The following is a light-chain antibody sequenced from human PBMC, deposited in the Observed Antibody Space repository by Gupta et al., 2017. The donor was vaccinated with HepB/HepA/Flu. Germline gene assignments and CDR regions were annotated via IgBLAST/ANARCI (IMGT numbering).Light chain of an antibody. CDR3: TQRTHWPVT. CDR2: RGS. CDR1: QSVVYTNGIAY. Sequence: DVVMTQSPLSLPVTLGQPASISCRSSQSVVYTNGIAYLSWFLQRPGQSPRLLINRGSKRDCGVPDRFSGRGSDTDFTLKISRAEAEDVGVYYCTQRTHWPVTFGQGTQVEI. J-gene: IGKJ1*01. V-gene: IGKV2-30*01.